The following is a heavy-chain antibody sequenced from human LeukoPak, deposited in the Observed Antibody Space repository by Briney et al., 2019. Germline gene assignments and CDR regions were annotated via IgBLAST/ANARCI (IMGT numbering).Heavy chain of an antibody. CDR2: INHSGST. CDR1: GGSFSGYY. Sequence: SETLSLTCAVYGGSFSGYYWSWIRQPPGKGLEWIGEINHSGSTNCNPSLKSRVTISVDTSKNQFSLKLSSVTAADTAVYYCARSRAYYCSSTSCYGYYFDYWGQGTLVTVSS. V-gene: IGHV4-34*01. D-gene: IGHD2-2*01. CDR3: ARSRAYYCSSTSCYGYYFDY. J-gene: IGHJ4*02.